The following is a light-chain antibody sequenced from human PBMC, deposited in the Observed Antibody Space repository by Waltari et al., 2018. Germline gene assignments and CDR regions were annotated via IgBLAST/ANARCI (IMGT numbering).Light chain of an antibody. CDR2: EVS. Sequence: QSALPQPASVSGSPGQSITISCTGTSSDVGGYNYVSWYQQPPGKAPKLMIYEVSNRPSGVSNRFSGSKSGNTASLTISGLQAEDEADYYCSSYTSTRTVVFGGGTKLTVL. J-gene: IGLJ2*01. CDR1: SSDVGGYNY. V-gene: IGLV2-14*01. CDR3: SSYTSTRTVV.